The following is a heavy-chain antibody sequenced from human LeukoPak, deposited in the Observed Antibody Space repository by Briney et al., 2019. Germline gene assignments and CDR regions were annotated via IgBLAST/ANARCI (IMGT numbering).Heavy chain of an antibody. V-gene: IGHV3-48*01. D-gene: IGHD3-3*02. CDR3: ARDYPRSFSSDY. CDR2: INSNSKTI. Sequence: GRSLRLSCAASGFTFSSYSMNWVRQAPGKGLEWVSHINSNSKTIYYTDSVKGRFTISRDNAKNSLYLQMNSLRAEDTAVYYCARDYPRSFSSDYWGQGTLVTVSS. CDR1: GFTFSSYS. J-gene: IGHJ4*02.